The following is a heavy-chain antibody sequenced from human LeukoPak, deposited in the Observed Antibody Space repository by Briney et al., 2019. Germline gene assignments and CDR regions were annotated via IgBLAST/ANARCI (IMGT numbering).Heavy chain of an antibody. V-gene: IGHV3-11*06. Sequence: GGSLRLSCAASGFTFSDYYMSWIRQAPGKGLEWVSYISSSSSYTNYADSVKGRFTISRDNAKNSLYLQMNSLRAEDTAVYYCGRVGGRSKAAKGDAFDIWGQGTMVVVSS. CDR2: ISSSSSYT. J-gene: IGHJ3*02. CDR1: GFTFSDYY. CDR3: GRVGGRSKAAKGDAFDI. D-gene: IGHD6-6*01.